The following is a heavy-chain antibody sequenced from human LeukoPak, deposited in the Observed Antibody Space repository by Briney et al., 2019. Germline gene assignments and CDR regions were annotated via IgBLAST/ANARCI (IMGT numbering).Heavy chain of an antibody. Sequence: PSETLSLTCTVSGASISNYYWSWIRQPAGKGLEWIGRISTSGSTNYNPSLKSRVTMSVDTSKNQFSLKLSSVTAADTALYYCARGIWEMATIPYWYFDIWGRGTLVTVSS. CDR2: ISTSGST. V-gene: IGHV4-4*07. J-gene: IGHJ2*01. D-gene: IGHD5-24*01. CDR3: ARGIWEMATIPYWYFDI. CDR1: GASISNYY.